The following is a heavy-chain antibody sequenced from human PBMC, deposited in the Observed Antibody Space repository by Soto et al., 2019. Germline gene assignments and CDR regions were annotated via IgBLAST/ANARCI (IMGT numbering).Heavy chain of an antibody. CDR3: ARVHMVRGVIADY. CDR1: GGTFSSYT. Sequence: QVQLVQSGAEVKKPGSSVKVSCKASGGTFSSYTISWVRQAPGQGLEWMGRIIPILGIANYAQKFQGRVTITADKXTSTAYMELSSLRSEDTAVYYCARVHMVRGVIADYWGQGTLVTVSS. CDR2: IIPILGIA. D-gene: IGHD3-10*01. J-gene: IGHJ4*02. V-gene: IGHV1-69*02.